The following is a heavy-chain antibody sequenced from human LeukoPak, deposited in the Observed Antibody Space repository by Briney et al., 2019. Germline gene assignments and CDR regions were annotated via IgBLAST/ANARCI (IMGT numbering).Heavy chain of an antibody. CDR1: GGSISSYY. CDR3: ARGAARYYYYYMDV. Sequence: PSETLSLTCTVPGGSISSYYWSWIRQPPGKGLEWIGYIYYSGSTNYNPSLKSRVTISVDTSKNQFSLKLSSVTAADTAVYYCARGAARYYYYYMDVWGKGTTVTVSS. V-gene: IGHV4-59*01. J-gene: IGHJ6*03. CDR2: IYYSGST.